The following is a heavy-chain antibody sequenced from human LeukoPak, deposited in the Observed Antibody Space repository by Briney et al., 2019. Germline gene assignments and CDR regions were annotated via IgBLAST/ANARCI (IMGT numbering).Heavy chain of an antibody. CDR1: GGSISSSNW. Sequence: KPSGTLSLTCAVSGGSISSSNWWSWVRQPPGKGLEWIGEIHHSGSTNYNPSLKSRVTISVDKSKNQFSLKLSSVTAADTAVYYCARDKTAAVAAPDAFDIWGQETMVTVSS. CDR3: ARDKTAAVAAPDAFDI. V-gene: IGHV4-4*02. D-gene: IGHD6-19*01. J-gene: IGHJ3*02. CDR2: IHHSGST.